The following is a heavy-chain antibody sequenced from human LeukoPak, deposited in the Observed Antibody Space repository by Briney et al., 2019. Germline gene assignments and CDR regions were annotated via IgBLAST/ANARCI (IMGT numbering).Heavy chain of an antibody. CDR3: AKDTEIAVAGTVDY. CDR2: ISSSGSTI. J-gene: IGHJ4*02. D-gene: IGHD6-19*01. Sequence: GGSLRLSYAASGFTFSDYYMSWIRQAPGKGLEWVSYISSSGSTIYYADSVKGRFTISRDNAKNSLYLQMNSLRAEDTALYYCAKDTEIAVAGTVDYWGQGTLVTVSS. CDR1: GFTFSDYY. V-gene: IGHV3-11*01.